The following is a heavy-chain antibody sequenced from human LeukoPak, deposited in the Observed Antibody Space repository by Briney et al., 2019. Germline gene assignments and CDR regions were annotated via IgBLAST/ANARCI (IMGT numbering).Heavy chain of an antibody. CDR3: ARVSRNYGSGSYYNDY. CDR2: IYYSGST. J-gene: IGHJ4*02. V-gene: IGHV4-59*01. D-gene: IGHD3-10*01. CDR1: GGSISSYY. Sequence: SETLFLTCTVSGGSISSYYWSWIRQPPGKGLEWIGYIYYSGSTNYNPSLKSRVTISVDTSKNQFSLKLSSVTAADTAVYYCARVSRNYGSGSYYNDYWGQGTLVTVSS.